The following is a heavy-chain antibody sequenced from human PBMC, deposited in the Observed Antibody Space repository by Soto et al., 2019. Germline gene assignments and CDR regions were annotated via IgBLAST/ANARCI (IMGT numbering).Heavy chain of an antibody. Sequence: GGSLRLSCAASGFTFSSYGMHWVRQAPGKGLEWVAVIWYDGSNKYYADSVKGRFTISRDNSKNTLYLQMNSLRAEDTAVYYCAREREDIVVVPAAMVARYYYYYMDVWGKGTTVTVSS. CDR3: AREREDIVVVPAAMVARYYYYYMDV. CDR2: IWYDGSNK. CDR1: GFTFSSYG. V-gene: IGHV3-33*01. J-gene: IGHJ6*03. D-gene: IGHD2-2*01.